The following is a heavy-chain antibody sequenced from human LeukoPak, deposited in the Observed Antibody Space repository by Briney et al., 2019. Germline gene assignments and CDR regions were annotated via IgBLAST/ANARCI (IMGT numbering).Heavy chain of an antibody. CDR1: GITFGTYG. CDR3: ASAYGDYGLDY. J-gene: IGHJ4*02. CDR2: IWYDGSNK. V-gene: IGHV3-33*01. Sequence: PGGSLRLSCVASGITFGTYGMHWVRQAPGMGLEWVAVIWYDGSNKWYADSVRGRFTISRDNSNNTLYLEMSSLGAEDTATYYCASAYGDYGLDYWGQGTQVTVSS. D-gene: IGHD4-17*01.